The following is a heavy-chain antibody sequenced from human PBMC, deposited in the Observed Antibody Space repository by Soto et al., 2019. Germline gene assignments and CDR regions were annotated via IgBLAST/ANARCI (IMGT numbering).Heavy chain of an antibody. V-gene: IGHV4-4*02. D-gene: IGHD2-21*01. J-gene: IGHJ4*02. CDR3: ARHIAVSGTRGFDH. Sequence: QVQLQDSGPGLMKPSGTLSLTCAVSGGSITSNWWSWVRQPPGKGLEWIAEIFHTGSANYNPSLMSRLTISMDKSKNHLSLNLNAVTAADTAVYYCARHIAVSGTRGFDHWGQGTLVTVSS. CDR2: IFHTGSA. CDR1: GGSITSNW.